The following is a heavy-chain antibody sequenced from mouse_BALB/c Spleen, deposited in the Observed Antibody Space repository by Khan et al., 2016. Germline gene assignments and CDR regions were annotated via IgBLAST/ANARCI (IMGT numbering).Heavy chain of an antibody. J-gene: IGHJ3*01. CDR1: GFAFSRYW. Sequence: EVQLQESGGGLVQPGGSLKLSCAASGFAFSRYWMSWVRQAPGKGLEWIGEINPDSRTINYAPSLKDKFIISRDNAKNTLYLQMSKVRAEDTALYYCARAGYYGYLAYWGQGTLVTVSA. V-gene: IGHV4-1*02. CDR2: INPDSRTI. D-gene: IGHD1-1*01. CDR3: ARAGYYGYLAY.